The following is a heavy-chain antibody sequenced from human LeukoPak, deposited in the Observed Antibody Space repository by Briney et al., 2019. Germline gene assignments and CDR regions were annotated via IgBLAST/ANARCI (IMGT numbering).Heavy chain of an antibody. CDR3: ATHPGGLQSGFDN. J-gene: IGHJ4*02. CDR2: IHPGDSDT. V-gene: IGHV5-51*01. Sequence: GESLQISCKGSGSSFTSYWIGWVRQLPGKGLEYMGIIHPGDSDTRYSPSFQGQVTISVDRSSSTAYIQWSRLKASDTAMYYCATHPGGLQSGFDNWGQGTLVTVSS. CDR1: GSSFTSYW. D-gene: IGHD5-24*01.